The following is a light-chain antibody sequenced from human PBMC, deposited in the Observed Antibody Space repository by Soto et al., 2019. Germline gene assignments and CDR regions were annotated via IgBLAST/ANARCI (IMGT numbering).Light chain of an antibody. CDR1: QGSGDR. J-gene: IGKJ1*01. Sequence: DIQMTQSPSSLSAPVGDRVTITCRASQGSGDRLAWHPQKPGKAPKLLIFSTYTLPLGVPSRFSGRGSGTDVTLTISSQLPEDVVNYDCQKYNSAPWTFGPGTKVEIK. CDR2: STY. V-gene: IGKV1-27*01. CDR3: QKYNSAPWT.